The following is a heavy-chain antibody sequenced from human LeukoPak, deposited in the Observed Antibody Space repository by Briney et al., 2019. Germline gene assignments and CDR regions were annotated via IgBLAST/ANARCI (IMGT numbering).Heavy chain of an antibody. D-gene: IGHD4-23*01. CDR1: GFTFSDHY. Sequence: GGSLRLSCAASGFTFSDHYTDWVRQAPGKGLECVGRTRNKANSYTTEYAASVKGRFTISRGDSKNSLYLQMNSLRAEDTAVYYCARPLSVGVKSYGYWGQGTLVTVSS. J-gene: IGHJ4*02. CDR3: ARPLSVGVKSYGY. CDR2: TRNKANSYTT. V-gene: IGHV3-72*01.